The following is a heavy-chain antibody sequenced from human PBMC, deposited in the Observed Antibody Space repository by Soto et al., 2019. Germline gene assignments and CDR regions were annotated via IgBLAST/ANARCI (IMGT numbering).Heavy chain of an antibody. D-gene: IGHD3-3*01. CDR3: ASGSGLYDFWSGPATV. J-gene: IGHJ4*02. V-gene: IGHV1-2*02. CDR1: GYTFTGYY. Sequence: AAVKVSCKASGYTFTGYYMHWVRQAPGQGRAWMGWINPNSGDTNYAQKFQGRVTMTRDTSISTAYMELSRLRSDDTAVYSCASGSGLYDFWSGPATVWGQGTLVTVS. CDR2: INPNSGDT.